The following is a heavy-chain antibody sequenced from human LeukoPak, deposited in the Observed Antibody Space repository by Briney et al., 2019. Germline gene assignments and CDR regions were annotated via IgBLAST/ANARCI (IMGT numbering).Heavy chain of an antibody. CDR2: IYSGGST. V-gene: IGHV3-66*01. CDR1: GFTVSSNY. CDR3: ARDQVTMVRGEKRAEGFDY. Sequence: GGSLRLSCAASGFTVSSNYMSWVRQAPGKGLEWVSVIYSGGSTYYADSVKGRFTISRDNSKNTLYLQMNSLRAEDTAVYYCARDQVTMVRGEKRAEGFDYWGQGTLVTVSS. J-gene: IGHJ4*02. D-gene: IGHD3-10*01.